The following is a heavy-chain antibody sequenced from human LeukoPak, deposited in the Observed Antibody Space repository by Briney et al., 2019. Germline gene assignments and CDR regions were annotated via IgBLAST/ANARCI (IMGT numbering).Heavy chain of an antibody. CDR2: INPNSGGT. J-gene: IGHJ4*02. V-gene: IGHV1-2*02. Sequence: GASVKVSCKASGYSFTVYYMHWVRQAPGQGREWMGWINPNSGGTHYAQKFQGRVTMTRDTSISTAYMELSSLRSDDTAIYYCARGPYSTSPHFDYWGQGTLVTVSS. CDR3: ARGPYSTSPHFDY. D-gene: IGHD6-6*01. CDR1: GYSFTVYY.